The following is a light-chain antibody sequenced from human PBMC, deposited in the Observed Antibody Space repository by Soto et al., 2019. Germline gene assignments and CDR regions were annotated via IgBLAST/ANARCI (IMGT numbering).Light chain of an antibody. J-gene: IGLJ2*01. Sequence: QSVLTQPASVSGSPGQSITISCNGISSDVGGYKSVSWYQHHPGKAPKLMIYDVSNRPSGVSNRFSGSKSGNTASLTISGLQAEDEADYYCSSYTTISVVFGGGTQLTVL. CDR3: SSYTTISVV. CDR2: DVS. V-gene: IGLV2-14*03. CDR1: SSDVGGYKS.